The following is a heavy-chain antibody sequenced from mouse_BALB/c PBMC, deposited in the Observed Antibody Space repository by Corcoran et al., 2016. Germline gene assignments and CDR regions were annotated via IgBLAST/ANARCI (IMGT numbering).Heavy chain of an antibody. CDR2: IDPANGNT. CDR1: GFNIKDTN. CDR3: ASRDYGNYLAWFAY. V-gene: IGHV14-3*02. D-gene: IGHD2-1*01. J-gene: IGHJ3*01. Sequence: EVQLQQSGAELVKPGASVKLSCTASGFNIKDTNMHWVKQRPEQGLEWIGRIDPANGNTKYDPKFQGKATITADTSSNTAYLQLSSLTSEDTAVYYCASRDYGNYLAWFAYWGQGTLVTVSA.